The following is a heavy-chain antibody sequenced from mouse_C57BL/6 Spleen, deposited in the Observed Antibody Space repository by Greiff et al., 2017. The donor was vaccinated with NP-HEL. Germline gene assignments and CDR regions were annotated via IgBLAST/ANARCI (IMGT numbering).Heavy chain of an antibody. J-gene: IGHJ2*01. D-gene: IGHD1-1*01. Sequence: QVQLKESGAELVKPGASVKISCKASGYAFSSYWMNWVKQRPGKGLEWIGQIYPGDGDTNYNGKFKGKATLTADKSSSTAYMQLSSLTSEDSAVYFCARGVLYGSFDYWGQGTTLTVSS. CDR1: GYAFSSYW. V-gene: IGHV1-80*01. CDR2: IYPGDGDT. CDR3: ARGVLYGSFDY.